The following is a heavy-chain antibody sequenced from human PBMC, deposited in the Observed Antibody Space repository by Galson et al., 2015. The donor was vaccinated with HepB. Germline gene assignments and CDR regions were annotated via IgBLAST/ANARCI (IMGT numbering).Heavy chain of an antibody. V-gene: IGHV3-72*01. Sequence: SLRLSCAASGFTFSDHSMDWVRQAPGKGLEWVGRTRDKPNSYTTEYAASVKGRFTISRDYSKNSLYLQMNSLKTEDTAVYYCAREVDDYFDYWGQGTLVTVSS. CDR2: TRDKPNSYTT. CDR1: GFTFSDHS. CDR3: AREVDDYFDY. J-gene: IGHJ4*02.